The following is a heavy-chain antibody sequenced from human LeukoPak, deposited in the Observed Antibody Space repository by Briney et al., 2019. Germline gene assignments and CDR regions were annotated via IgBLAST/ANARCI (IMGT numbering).Heavy chain of an antibody. D-gene: IGHD3-3*01. CDR2: IYYSGST. V-gene: IGHV4-39*01. CDR3: ARQSEYYDFWSGHTSPFDI. J-gene: IGHJ3*02. Sequence: PSETPSLTFTFSCGSISNSSYYWGWVRPPPGKGLGWIGSIYYSGSTYYNPSLKSRVTISVDTSKNQFSLKLSSVTAADTAVYYCARQSEYYDFWSGHTSPFDIWGQGTMVTVSS. CDR1: CGSISNSSYY.